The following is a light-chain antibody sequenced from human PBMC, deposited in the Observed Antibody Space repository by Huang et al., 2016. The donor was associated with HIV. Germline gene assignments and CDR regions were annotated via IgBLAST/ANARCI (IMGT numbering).Light chain of an antibody. CDR3: QHYKT. CDR2: GTS. CDR1: QSVTTN. Sequence: EIVMTQSPATLSVSPGERVTLSCRTSQSVTTNLAWYQQTPGRAPRLLIYGTSNRATDIPARFSGSGSGADFTLTIDSLQSEDFAVYFCQHYKTFGRGTKLEIK. J-gene: IGKJ2*01. V-gene: IGKV3-15*01.